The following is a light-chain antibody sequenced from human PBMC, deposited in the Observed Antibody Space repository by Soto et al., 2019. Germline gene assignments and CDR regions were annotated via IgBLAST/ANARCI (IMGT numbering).Light chain of an antibody. CDR2: HAS. V-gene: IGKV3-20*01. Sequence: ENVLTQSPGTLSLSPGERATLSCRASQSISNSYLAWYQQEPGQTPSLLIYHASNRATGIPDRFSGSGSGTDFTLTISRLEPEDFAVYYCQQYGDSLLTFGGGTKVEIK. CDR3: QQYGDSLLT. CDR1: QSISNSY. J-gene: IGKJ4*01.